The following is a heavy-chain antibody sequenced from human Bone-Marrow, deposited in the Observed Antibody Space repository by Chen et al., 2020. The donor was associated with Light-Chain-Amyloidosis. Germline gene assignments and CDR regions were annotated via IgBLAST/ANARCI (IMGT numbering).Heavy chain of an antibody. J-gene: IGHJ4*02. Sequence: VESGGGRVKPGGSPCLSGGASGFTFRKYNFNWVRQAPGKGLEWVSSITTTSKYIYYRASVKGRFTIYRDNARNSVYLQMNGLRVEDTAVYYCARVDYYVNSGYYERMDDWGQGTRVTVSS. CDR2: ITTTSKYI. V-gene: IGHV3-21*01. D-gene: IGHD3-22*01. CDR1: GFTFRKYN. CDR3: ARVDYYVNSGYYERMDD.